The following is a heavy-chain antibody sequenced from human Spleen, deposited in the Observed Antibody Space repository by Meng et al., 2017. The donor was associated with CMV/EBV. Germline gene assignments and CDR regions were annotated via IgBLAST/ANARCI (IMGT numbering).Heavy chain of an antibody. CDR1: GYSINSGYY. Sequence: GSLRLSCIVSGYSINSGYYWGWIRQPPGKGLEWIGHIYRSGSSYYNPSLKSRVTISVDTSKNQFSLKLSSVTAADTAVYYCARLIAARGYWGQGTLVTVSS. CDR2: IYRSGSS. J-gene: IGHJ4*02. V-gene: IGHV4-38-2*02. D-gene: IGHD6-6*01. CDR3: ARLIAARGY.